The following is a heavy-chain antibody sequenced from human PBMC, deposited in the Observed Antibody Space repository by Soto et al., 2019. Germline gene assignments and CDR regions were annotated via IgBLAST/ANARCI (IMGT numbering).Heavy chain of an antibody. CDR2: INPNSGGT. CDR3: ARGSPAAGYYYYGMDV. V-gene: IGHV1-2*04. CDR1: GYTFTGYY. D-gene: IGHD6-13*01. J-gene: IGHJ6*02. Sequence: QVQLVQSGAEVKKPGASVKVSCKASGYTFTGYYTHWVRQAPGQGLEWMGWINPNSGGTNYAQKFQGWVTMTRDTSISTAYMELSRLRSDDTAVYYCARGSPAAGYYYYGMDVWGQGTTVTVSS.